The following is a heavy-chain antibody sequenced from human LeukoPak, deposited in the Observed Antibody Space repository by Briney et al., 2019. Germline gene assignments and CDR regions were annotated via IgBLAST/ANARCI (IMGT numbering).Heavy chain of an antibody. J-gene: IGHJ4*02. CDR2: ITSSSTYI. CDR1: GFTFSPYS. D-gene: IGHD3-22*01. CDR3: ARGIYYDSSGYSY. V-gene: IGHV3-21*01. Sequence: GGSLRLSCAASGFTFSPYSMNWVRQAPGKGLEWVSSITSSSTYIYYADSVKGRFTISRDNAKNSLYLQMNSLRAEDTAVYYCARGIYYDSSGYSYWGRGTLVTVSS.